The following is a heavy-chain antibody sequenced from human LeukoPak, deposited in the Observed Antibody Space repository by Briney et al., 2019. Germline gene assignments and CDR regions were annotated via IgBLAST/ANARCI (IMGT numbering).Heavy chain of an antibody. J-gene: IGHJ6*02. V-gene: IGHV4-59*01. Sequence: PSETLSLTCSVSGGSISTCYWSWIRQPPGTGLEWIGYICNSGSTTYNPSLRSRVTISVDTSKNQFSLKLSSVTAADTALYYCARLNYDYRYGMDVWGQGTTVIVSS. CDR2: ICNSGST. CDR3: ARLNYDYRYGMDV. CDR1: GGSISTCY.